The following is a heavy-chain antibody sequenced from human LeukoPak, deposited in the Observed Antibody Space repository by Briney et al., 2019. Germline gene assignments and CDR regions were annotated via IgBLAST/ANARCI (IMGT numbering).Heavy chain of an antibody. CDR1: GYTFSSFG. V-gene: IGHV1-18*04. J-gene: IGHJ5*02. CDR2: ISVYNDNT. Sequence: ASVKVSCKASGYTFSSFGISWVRHAPGQGREWMGWISVYNDNTHFAQKFQGRVTITADTSTSTAYMELRNLRADDTAMYYCARDRAGPLTALIRGHIKEIPWGQGTLVTVSS. D-gene: IGHD3-10*01. CDR3: ARDRAGPLTALIRGHIKEIP.